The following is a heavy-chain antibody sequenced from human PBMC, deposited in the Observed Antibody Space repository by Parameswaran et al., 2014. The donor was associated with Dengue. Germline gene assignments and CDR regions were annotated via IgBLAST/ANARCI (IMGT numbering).Heavy chain of an antibody. V-gene: IGHV4-30-4*01. J-gene: IGHJ6*02. CDR2: IYYSGST. Sequence: RWIRQPPGKGLEWIGYIYYSGSTYYNPSLKSRVTISVDTSKNQFSLKLSSVTAADTAVYYCAREGVVVPAANYYYYGMDVWGQGTTVTVSS. D-gene: IGHD2-2*01. CDR3: AREGVVVPAANYYYYGMDV.